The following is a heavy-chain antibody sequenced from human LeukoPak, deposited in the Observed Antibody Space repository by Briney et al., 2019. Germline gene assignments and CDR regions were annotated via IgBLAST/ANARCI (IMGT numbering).Heavy chain of an antibody. Sequence: PSETLSLTCTLPGGSISSYYWSWIRQPAGRGLEWIGRTYTRGGTNYNPSLKSRVTMSVDRSKNQCSLKLSSVTDADTAVYYCARGDVAAILAYWGQGTLVTVSS. J-gene: IGHJ4*02. CDR3: ARGDVAAILAY. V-gene: IGHV4-4*07. CDR1: GGSISSYY. D-gene: IGHD2-15*01. CDR2: TYTRGGT.